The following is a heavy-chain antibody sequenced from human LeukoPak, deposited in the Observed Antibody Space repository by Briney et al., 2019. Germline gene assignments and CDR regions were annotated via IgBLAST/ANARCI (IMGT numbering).Heavy chain of an antibody. CDR1: GGSISSSSYY. D-gene: IGHD6-13*01. J-gene: IGHJ4*02. V-gene: IGHV4-39*01. Sequence: PSETLSLTCTVSGGSISSSSYYWGWLRQPPGKGLEWIGSIYYSGNTYYNPSLKSRVTISVDTSKNQFSLKLSSATAADTAVYYCARIAAAGNDYWGQGTLVTVSS. CDR2: IYYSGNT. CDR3: ARIAAAGNDY.